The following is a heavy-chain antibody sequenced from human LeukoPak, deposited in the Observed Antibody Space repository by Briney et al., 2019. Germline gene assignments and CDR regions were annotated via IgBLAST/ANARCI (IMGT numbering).Heavy chain of an antibody. CDR1: GGTFSSYA. CDR2: IIPIFGTA. CDR3: ERPWYYYDSSGYSDPSDAFDI. D-gene: IGHD3-22*01. V-gene: IGHV1-69*13. Sequence: ASVKVSCKASGGTFSSYAISWVRQAPGQGLEWMGGIIPIFGTANYAQKFQGRVTITADESTSTAYMELSSLRSADTAVYHCERPWYYYDSSGYSDPSDAFDIWGQGTMVTVSS. J-gene: IGHJ3*02.